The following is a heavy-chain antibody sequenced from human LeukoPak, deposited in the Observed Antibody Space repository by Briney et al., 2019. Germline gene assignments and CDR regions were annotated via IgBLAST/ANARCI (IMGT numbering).Heavy chain of an antibody. CDR3: ARRAGIAAVGIPFLTPGWFDP. V-gene: IGHV4-34*01. J-gene: IGHJ5*02. Sequence: PSETLSLTCAVYGGSFSGYYWSWIRQPPGKGLEWIGEINHSGTTNYNPSLKSRFTISVDTSKNQFSLKLSSVTAADTAVYYCARRAGIAAVGIPFLTPGWFDPWGQGTLVTVSS. CDR2: INHSGTT. CDR1: GGSFSGYY. D-gene: IGHD6-13*01.